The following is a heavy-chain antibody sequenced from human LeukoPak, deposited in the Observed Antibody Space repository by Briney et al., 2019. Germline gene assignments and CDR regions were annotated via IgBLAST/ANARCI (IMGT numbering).Heavy chain of an antibody. Sequence: SETLSLTCTVSGGSISSGGYYWSWIRQHPGKGLEWIGYIYYSGSTYYNPSLKSRVTISVDTSKNQFSLKLSSVTAADTAVYYCARDFRSTIFGVVITSYFDYWGQGTLVTVSS. CDR1: GGSISSGGYY. CDR2: IYYSGST. V-gene: IGHV4-31*03. CDR3: ARDFRSTIFGVVITSYFDY. J-gene: IGHJ4*02. D-gene: IGHD3-3*01.